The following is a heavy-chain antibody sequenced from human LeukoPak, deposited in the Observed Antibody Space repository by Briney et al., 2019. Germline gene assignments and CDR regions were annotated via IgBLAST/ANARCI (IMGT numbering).Heavy chain of an antibody. Sequence: SETLSLTCAAYGGSFSGYYWSWIRQPPGKGLEWIGDINHSGSTNYNPSLKSRVTISVDTSKNQFSLKLSSVTAADTAVYYCARRKRGGVLWFGEGKYYFDYWGQGTLVTVSS. CDR3: ARRKRGGVLWFGEGKYYFDY. V-gene: IGHV4-34*01. J-gene: IGHJ4*02. CDR2: INHSGST. D-gene: IGHD3-10*01. CDR1: GGSFSGYY.